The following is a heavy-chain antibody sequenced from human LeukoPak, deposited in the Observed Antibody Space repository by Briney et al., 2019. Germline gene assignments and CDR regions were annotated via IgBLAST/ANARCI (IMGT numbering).Heavy chain of an antibody. V-gene: IGHV3-53*01. J-gene: IGHJ3*02. CDR1: GFTVSSNY. CDR2: IYSGGST. D-gene: IGHD3-22*01. CDR3: ARDWGYYDSSGYSGPFDI. Sequence: GVSLSLSCAASGFTVSSNYMSWVRPAPGNGLEWFSVIYSGGSTYYAASVKGRFNISRDNSKNTLYLQMNSLRAEDTAVYYCARDWGYYDSSGYSGPFDIWGQGTMVTVSS.